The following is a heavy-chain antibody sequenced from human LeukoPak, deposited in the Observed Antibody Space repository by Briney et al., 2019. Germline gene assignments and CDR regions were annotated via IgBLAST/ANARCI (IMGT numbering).Heavy chain of an antibody. CDR2: IYSSCST. CDR3: ARDYILMVYTPITLTYMDV. CDR1: GGSISSYY. D-gene: IGHD2-8*01. Sequence: SETLSLTCAVAGGSISSYYWSVIRQPAGKRLELVGRIYSSCSTNYNPSLKSRVTMSVDTSKNHFSLKLSSVTAADTAVYYCARDYILMVYTPITLTYMDVWGKGTTVTVSS. V-gene: IGHV4-4*07. J-gene: IGHJ6*03.